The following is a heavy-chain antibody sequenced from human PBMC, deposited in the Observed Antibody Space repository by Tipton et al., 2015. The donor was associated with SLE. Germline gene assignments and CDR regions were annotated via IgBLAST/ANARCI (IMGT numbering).Heavy chain of an antibody. CDR3: ARRVYGGSYHDS. CDR2: ISYSGST. Sequence: TLSLTCTVSGDSISSSSDYWGWIRQSPGQGLEWIGSISYSGSTNYSPSLKSRVTISEDTSKNQFSLKLSSVTAADTAVYYCARRVYGGSYHDSWGQGTLVTVSS. J-gene: IGHJ4*02. CDR1: GDSISSSSDY. V-gene: IGHV4-39*01. D-gene: IGHD2-15*01.